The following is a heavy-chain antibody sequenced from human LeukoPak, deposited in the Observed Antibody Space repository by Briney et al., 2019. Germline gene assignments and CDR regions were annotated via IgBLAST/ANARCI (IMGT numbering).Heavy chain of an antibody. Sequence: SETLSLTCAVYGGSFSGYYWSWIRQPPGKGLEWIGEINHSGSTNYNPSLKSRVTISVDTSKNQFSLKLSSVTAADTAVYYCARDLNDYVWGSYRFFDYWGQGTLVTVSS. J-gene: IGHJ4*02. D-gene: IGHD3-16*02. CDR3: ARDLNDYVWGSYRFFDY. V-gene: IGHV4-34*01. CDR1: GGSFSGYY. CDR2: INHSGST.